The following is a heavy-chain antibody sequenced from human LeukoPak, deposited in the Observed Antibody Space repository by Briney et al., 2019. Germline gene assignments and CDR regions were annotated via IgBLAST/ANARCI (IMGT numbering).Heavy chain of an antibody. V-gene: IGHV3-23*01. CDR3: ARDTGYYFDY. J-gene: IGHJ4*02. CDR1: GITFSSYG. Sequence: GGSLRLSCAASGITFSSYGMSWVRQAPGKGLEWVSSISSAGGTTYYADSVKGRFTISRDNAKNSLYLQMNSLRAEDTAVYYCARDTGYYFDYWGQGTLVTVSS. CDR2: ISSAGGTT.